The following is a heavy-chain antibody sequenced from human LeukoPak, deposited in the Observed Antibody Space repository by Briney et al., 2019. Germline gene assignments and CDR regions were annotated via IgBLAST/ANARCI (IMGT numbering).Heavy chain of an antibody. CDR2: IYPGDSDT. V-gene: IGHV5-51*01. D-gene: IGHD3-22*01. CDR3: ARQHYYDNTAHGDS. Sequence: GESLKISCKGFGYDFSTYWIAWVRQMPGKGLEWMGIIYPGDSDTRYSPSFQGQVSISVDESISTAYLQWSSLKASDTAMYYCARQHYYDNTAHGDSWGQGTLVTVSS. CDR1: GYDFSTYW. J-gene: IGHJ4*02.